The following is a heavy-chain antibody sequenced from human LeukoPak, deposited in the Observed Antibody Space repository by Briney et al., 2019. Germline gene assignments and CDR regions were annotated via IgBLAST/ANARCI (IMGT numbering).Heavy chain of an antibody. D-gene: IGHD2-2*01. Sequence: GGSLRLSCASSGFTFSSYAISWVRQAPGKGLEWVSAISGSGGSTYYADSVKGRFTISRDNSKNTLYLQMNSLRAEDTAVYYCAKRYCSSTSCYVDYWGQGTLVTVSS. CDR2: ISGSGGST. J-gene: IGHJ4*02. CDR3: AKRYCSSTSCYVDY. V-gene: IGHV3-23*01. CDR1: GFTFSSYA.